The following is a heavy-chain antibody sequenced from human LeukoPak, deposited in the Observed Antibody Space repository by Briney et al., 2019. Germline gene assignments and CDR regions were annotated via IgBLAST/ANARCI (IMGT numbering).Heavy chain of an antibody. CDR3: ARGGYSSSSGRGYYYYYYYMDV. V-gene: IGHV1-69*06. D-gene: IGHD6-6*01. CDR1: GGTFSSYA. J-gene: IGHJ6*03. CDR2: IIPIFGTA. Sequence: ASVKVSCKASGGTFSSYAISWVRQAPGQGLEWMGGIIPIFGTANYAQKFQGRVTITADKSTSTAYVELSSLRSEDTAVYYCARGGYSSSSGRGYYYYYYYMDVWGKGTTVTVSS.